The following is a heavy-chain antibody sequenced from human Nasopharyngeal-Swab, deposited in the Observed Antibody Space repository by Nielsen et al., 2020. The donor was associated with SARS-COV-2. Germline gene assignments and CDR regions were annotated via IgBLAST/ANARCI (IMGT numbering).Heavy chain of an antibody. J-gene: IGHJ5*02. D-gene: IGHD5-12*01. CDR3: AMPGDSGYDYH. Sequence: GGSLRLSCKGSGSSSTSYSIGWVRQLPGKGLEWMGIIYPGDSDTRYSPSFQGQVTISADKSISTAYLQWSSLKASAPAMYYCAMPGDSGYDYHWGQGTLVTVSS. CDR1: GSSSTSYS. V-gene: IGHV5-51*01. CDR2: IYPGDSDT.